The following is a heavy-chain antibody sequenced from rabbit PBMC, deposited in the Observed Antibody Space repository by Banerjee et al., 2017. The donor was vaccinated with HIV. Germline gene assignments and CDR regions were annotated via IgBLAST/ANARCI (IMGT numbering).Heavy chain of an antibody. V-gene: IGHV1S45*01. CDR3: ARGSSDYNWALDP. D-gene: IGHD8-1*01. CDR1: GFSFDSGYW. Sequence: QEQLVESGGGLVQPEGSLTLTCTASGFSFDSGYWICWVRQAPGKGLEWVACIGTTSGRTYYANWASGRFTISKTSSTTVTLQMTSLTAADTATYFCARGSSDYNWALDPWGPGTLVTVS. CDR2: IGTTSGRT. J-gene: IGHJ6*02.